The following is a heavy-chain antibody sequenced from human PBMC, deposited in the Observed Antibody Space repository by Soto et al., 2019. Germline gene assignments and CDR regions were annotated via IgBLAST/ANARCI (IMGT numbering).Heavy chain of an antibody. CDR1: GFTFSSYG. D-gene: IGHD3-10*01. J-gene: IGHJ6*02. V-gene: IGHV3-33*01. Sequence: QVQLVESGGGVVQPGRSLRLSCAASGFTFSSYGMHWVRQAPGKGLEWVAVIWYDGSNKYYADSVKGRFTISIDNSKNTLYLQMNSLRAEDTAVYYCARVMVRGVAYYYYYGMDVWGQGTTVTVSS. CDR2: IWYDGSNK. CDR3: ARVMVRGVAYYYYYGMDV.